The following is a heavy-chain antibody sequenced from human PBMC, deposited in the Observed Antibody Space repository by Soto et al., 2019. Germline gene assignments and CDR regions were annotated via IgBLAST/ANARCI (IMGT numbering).Heavy chain of an antibody. CDR2: ISAYNGNT. CDR1: GYTFTSYG. Sequence: GASVKVSCKASGYTFTSYGISWVRQAPGQGLEWMGWISAYNGNTNYAQKLQGRVTMTTDTSTSTAYMELRSLRSDDTAVYYCARDSVLWFGELSRKSTFDYWGQGTLVTVSS. CDR3: ARDSVLWFGELSRKSTFDY. V-gene: IGHV1-18*01. D-gene: IGHD3-10*01. J-gene: IGHJ4*02.